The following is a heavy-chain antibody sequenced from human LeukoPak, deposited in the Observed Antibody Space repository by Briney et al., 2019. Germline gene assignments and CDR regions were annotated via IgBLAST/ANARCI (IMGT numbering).Heavy chain of an antibody. J-gene: IGHJ4*02. V-gene: IGHV3-23*01. D-gene: IGHD6-19*01. CDR1: GFTLSSCG. CDR2: ISGSGDST. CDR3: AARPTSTAVAPSDF. Sequence: PGGSLRLSWAASGFTLSSCGMNWVRQAPGKGLEWVSAISGSGDSTHYADSVKGRFTISRDNSKSMLYLEMNSLRDEDTATYYCAARPTSTAVAPSDFWGQGTLVTVSS.